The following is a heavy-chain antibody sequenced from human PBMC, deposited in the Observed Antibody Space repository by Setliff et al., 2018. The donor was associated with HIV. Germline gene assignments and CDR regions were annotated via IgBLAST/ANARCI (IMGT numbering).Heavy chain of an antibody. J-gene: IGHJ6*03. CDR3: ARVSIAYWYSIPTFYYYYMDV. V-gene: IGHV4-34*01. Sequence: PSETLSLTCAVYGGSFSGYHWNWIRQPPGKGLEWIGEINHSGRTNYNPSLKSRVTISVDTSKNQFSLKLRSVTAADTAMYYCARVSIAYWYSIPTFYYYYMDVWGKGTKVTVSS. D-gene: IGHD2-15*01. CDR1: GGSFSGYH. CDR2: INHSGRT.